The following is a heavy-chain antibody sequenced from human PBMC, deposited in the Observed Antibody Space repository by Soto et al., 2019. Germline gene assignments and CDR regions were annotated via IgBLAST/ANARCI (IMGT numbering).Heavy chain of an antibody. CDR3: ARDDCSSTSCYTYYMDV. CDR1: GYTFTSYG. V-gene: IGHV1-18*01. J-gene: IGHJ6*03. Sequence: GASVKVSCKASGYTFTSYGISWVRQAPGQGLEWMGWISAYNGNTNYAQKLQGRVTMTTDTSTSTAYMDLRSLRSDDTAVYYCARDDCSSTSCYTYYMDVWGKGTTVTVSS. D-gene: IGHD2-2*01. CDR2: ISAYNGNT.